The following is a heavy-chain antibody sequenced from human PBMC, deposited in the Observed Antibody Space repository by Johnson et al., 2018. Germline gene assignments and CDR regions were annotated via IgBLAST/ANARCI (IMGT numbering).Heavy chain of an antibody. Sequence: VQLVESGAEVKKPGSSVKVSCKASGGTFSSYAISWVRQAPGQGLEWMGGIIPIFGTANYAQKFQGIVTITADESTSTAYMGLGVLRSEDTAVYYCAGVSHQLNAFDIWGQGTMVTVSS. CDR3: AGVSHQLNAFDI. CDR2: IIPIFGTA. V-gene: IGHV1-69*01. CDR1: GGTFSSYA. J-gene: IGHJ3*02. D-gene: IGHD1-1*01.